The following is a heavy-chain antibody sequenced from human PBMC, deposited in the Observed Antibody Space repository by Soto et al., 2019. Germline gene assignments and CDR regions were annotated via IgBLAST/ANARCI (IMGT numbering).Heavy chain of an antibody. CDR3: AKVPGYDWGYFYYIDV. Sequence: GGSLRLSCAASGFTFTSYAMSWVRQAPGKGLEWVSATSGSGGITYYADSVKGRFTISRDNSKNTLYLQMNSLRAEDTAVYFCAKVPGYDWGYFYYIDVWGKGTTVTVSS. V-gene: IGHV3-23*01. CDR1: GFTFTSYA. D-gene: IGHD3-9*01. CDR2: TSGSGGIT. J-gene: IGHJ6*03.